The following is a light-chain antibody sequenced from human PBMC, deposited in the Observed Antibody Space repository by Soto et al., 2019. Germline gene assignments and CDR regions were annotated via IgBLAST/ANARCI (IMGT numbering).Light chain of an antibody. CDR2: KDS. V-gene: IGLV3-25*03. Sequence: SYELTQPPSVSXSPGXXXXITCSGDALPKQYAYWYQQKPGQAPVLVIYKDSERPSGIPERFSGSSSGTTVTLTISGVQAEDEADYYCQSADSSGTYWVFGGGTKLTVL. CDR3: QSADSSGTYWV. CDR1: ALPKQY. J-gene: IGLJ3*02.